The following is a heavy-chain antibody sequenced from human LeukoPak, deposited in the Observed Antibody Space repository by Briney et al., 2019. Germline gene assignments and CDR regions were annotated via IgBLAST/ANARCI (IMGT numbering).Heavy chain of an antibody. CDR3: ARTDPYYYDSSPDY. D-gene: IGHD3-22*01. J-gene: IGHJ4*02. Sequence: GASVKVSCKASGYTFTGYYMHWVRQAPGQGLEWMGWINPNSGGTNYAQKFQGRVTMTRDTSISTAYMELSRLRSDDTAVYYCARTDPYYYDSSPDYWGQGTLVTVSS. V-gene: IGHV1-2*02. CDR1: GYTFTGYY. CDR2: INPNSGGT.